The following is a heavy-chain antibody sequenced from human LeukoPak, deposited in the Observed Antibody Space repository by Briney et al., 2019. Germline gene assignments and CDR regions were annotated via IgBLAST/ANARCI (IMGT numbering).Heavy chain of an antibody. CDR1: GGSISRYY. Sequence: SETLSLTCTVSGGSISRYYWSWIRQPPGKGLEWIAYIYYSGTTNYNPSLKSRVTISVDTSKNQFSLKRSSVTAADTAVYYCARHDMDVAGAGLDYFDYWGQGTLVTVSS. J-gene: IGHJ4*02. V-gene: IGHV4-59*08. CDR3: ARHDMDVAGAGLDYFDY. D-gene: IGHD1-26*01. CDR2: IYYSGTT.